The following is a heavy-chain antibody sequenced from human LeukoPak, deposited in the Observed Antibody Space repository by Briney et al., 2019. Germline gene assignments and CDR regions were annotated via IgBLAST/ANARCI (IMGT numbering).Heavy chain of an antibody. V-gene: IGHV3-30-3*01. Sequence: PGGSLRLSCAASGFTFSSYAMHWVRQAPGKGLEWVAVISYDGSNKYYADSVKGRFTISRDNSKNTLYLQMNSLRAEDAAVYYCARDDPPLDYWGQGTLVTVSS. CDR2: ISYDGSNK. J-gene: IGHJ4*02. CDR3: ARDDPPLDY. CDR1: GFTFSSYA.